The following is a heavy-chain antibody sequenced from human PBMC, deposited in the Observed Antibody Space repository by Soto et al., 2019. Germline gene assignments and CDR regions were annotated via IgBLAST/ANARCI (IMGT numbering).Heavy chain of an antibody. CDR1: GFTFSDYY. V-gene: IGHV3-11*06. J-gene: IGHJ3*02. D-gene: IGHD6-19*01. Sequence: PGGSLRLSCAASGFTFSDYYMSWIRQAPGKGLEWVSYISSSSSYTNYADSVKGRFTISRDNAKNSLYLQMNSPRAEDTAVYYCARVGRVGVAGYGAFDIWGQGTMVTVSS. CDR3: ARVGRVGVAGYGAFDI. CDR2: ISSSSSYT.